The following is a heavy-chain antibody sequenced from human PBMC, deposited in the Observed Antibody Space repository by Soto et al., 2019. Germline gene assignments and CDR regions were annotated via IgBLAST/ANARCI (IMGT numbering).Heavy chain of an antibody. V-gene: IGHV4-59*01. CDR3: ARQVLTGTIDLYYYYGMDV. Sequence: SETLSLTCTVSGGSISSYYWSWIRQPPGKGLEWIGYIYYSGSTNYNPSLKSRVTISVDTSKNQFSLKLSSVTAADTAVYYCARQVLTGTIDLYYYYGMDVCGQRPTASVSS. J-gene: IGHJ6*02. D-gene: IGHD1-7*01. CDR2: IYYSGST. CDR1: GGSISSYY.